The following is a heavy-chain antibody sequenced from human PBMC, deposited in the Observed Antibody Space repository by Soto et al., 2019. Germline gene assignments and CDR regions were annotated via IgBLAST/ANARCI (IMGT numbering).Heavy chain of an antibody. Sequence: SETLSLTCTVSGGSISSYYWSWIRQPPGKGLEWIGYIYYSGSTNYNPSLKSRVTISVDTSKNQFSLKLSSVTAADTAVYYCARETLAAAGFDYWGQGTLVTVSS. D-gene: IGHD6-13*01. CDR1: GGSISSYY. V-gene: IGHV4-59*01. CDR2: IYYSGST. CDR3: ARETLAAAGFDY. J-gene: IGHJ4*02.